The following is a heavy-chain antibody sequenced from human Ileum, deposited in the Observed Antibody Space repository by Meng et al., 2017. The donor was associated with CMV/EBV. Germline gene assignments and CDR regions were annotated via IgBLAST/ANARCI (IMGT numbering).Heavy chain of an antibody. CDR2: SRYNGTKT. CDR3: ASQYSCTATYGPSAWFFDI. V-gene: IGHV3-30*02. CDR1: FSAVD. D-gene: IGHD5-12*01. Sequence: FSAVDKHWVRQGPGKGLEWEAFSRYNGTKTDYVDSVKGRVTITRDNAEKTVYLQMDSRRAEDTAVYYCASQYSCTATYGPSAWFFDIWGRGTLVTVSS. J-gene: IGHJ2*01.